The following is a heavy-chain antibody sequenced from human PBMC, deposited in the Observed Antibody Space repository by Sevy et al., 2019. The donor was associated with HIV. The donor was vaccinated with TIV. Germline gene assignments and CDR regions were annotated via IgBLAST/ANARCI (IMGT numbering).Heavy chain of an antibody. CDR2: ISAYNGDI. Sequence: ASVKVSCKASGYTFTSYGISWVRQAPGQGLEWMGWISAYNGDINYAQMLQGRVTMTTDTSTSTAYMELTSLRSDDTAVYFCARGYYDFWSGYYRRDAFDSWGQGTRVTVSS. V-gene: IGHV1-18*01. CDR3: ARGYYDFWSGYYRRDAFDS. CDR1: GYTFTSYG. D-gene: IGHD3-3*01. J-gene: IGHJ3*02.